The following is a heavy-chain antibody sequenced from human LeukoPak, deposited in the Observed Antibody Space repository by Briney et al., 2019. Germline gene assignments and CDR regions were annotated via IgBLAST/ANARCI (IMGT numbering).Heavy chain of an antibody. J-gene: IGHJ4*02. V-gene: IGHV4-59*08. Sequence: SETLSLTCTVSGGSISSYYWSWIWQPPGKGLEWIGYIYYSGSTNYNPSLKSRVTISVDTSKNQFSLKLSSVTAADTAVYYCARLSQYYYDSSGTYYFDYWGQGTLVTVSS. CDR1: GGSISSYY. D-gene: IGHD3-22*01. CDR3: ARLSQYYYDSSGTYYFDY. CDR2: IYYSGST.